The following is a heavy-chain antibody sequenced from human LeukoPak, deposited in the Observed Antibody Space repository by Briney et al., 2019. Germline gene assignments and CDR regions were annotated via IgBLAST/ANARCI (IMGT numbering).Heavy chain of an antibody. J-gene: IGHJ5*02. D-gene: IGHD6-19*01. CDR1: GFTFSSYS. CDR3: ARGSSGWYGFDP. V-gene: IGHV3-48*02. Sequence: GGSLRLSCAASGFTFSSYSMNWVRQAPGKGLEWDSYISSSSSTIYYADSVKGRFTISRDNAKNSLYLQMNSLRDEDTAVYYCARGSSGWYGFDPWGQGTLVTVSS. CDR2: ISSSSSTI.